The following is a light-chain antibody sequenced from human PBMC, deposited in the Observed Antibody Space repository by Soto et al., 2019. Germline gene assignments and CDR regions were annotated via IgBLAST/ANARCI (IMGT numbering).Light chain of an antibody. CDR3: QQSYSTPYT. J-gene: IGKJ2*01. V-gene: IGKV1-39*01. CDR2: AAS. Sequence: DIQMTQSPSSLSASVGDRVTITCRASQSISNYFNWYQQKPGKAPKLLIFAASSWQSGVPSRFSGSGSGTDFTLTIGSLQPEDFATDYCQQSYSTPYTCGQGTKLEIK. CDR1: QSISNY.